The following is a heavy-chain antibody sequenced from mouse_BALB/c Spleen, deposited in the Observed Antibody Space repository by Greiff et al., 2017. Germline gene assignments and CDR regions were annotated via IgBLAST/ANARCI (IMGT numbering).Heavy chain of an antibody. V-gene: IGHV7-3*02. CDR3: ARDISHYFDY. CDR2: IRNKANGYTT. J-gene: IGHJ2*01. Sequence: EVKVVESGGGLVQPGGSLRLSCATSGFTFTDYYMSWVRQPPGKALEWLGFIRNKANGYTTEYSASVKGRFTISRDNSQSILYLQMNTLRAEDSATYYCARDISHYFDYWGQGTTLTVSS. CDR1: GFTFTDYY.